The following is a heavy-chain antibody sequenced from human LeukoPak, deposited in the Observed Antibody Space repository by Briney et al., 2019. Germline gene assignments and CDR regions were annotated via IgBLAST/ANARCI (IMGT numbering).Heavy chain of an antibody. CDR3: ARQKQWLGKIDY. D-gene: IGHD6-19*01. J-gene: IGHJ4*02. CDR1: GGSVSSGLYY. CDR2: TFYSGST. Sequence: SETLSLTCTVSGGSVSSGLYYWSWIRQPPGKGLEWIGNTFYSGSTNSNPSLKSRVTISVDTSKNQFSLKLSSVTAADTAVYYCARQKQWLGKIDYWGQGTLVTVSS. V-gene: IGHV4-61*01.